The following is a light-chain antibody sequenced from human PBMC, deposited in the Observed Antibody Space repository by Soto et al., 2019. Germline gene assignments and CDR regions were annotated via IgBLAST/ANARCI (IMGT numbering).Light chain of an antibody. CDR2: ATS. J-gene: IGKJ2*01. Sequence: DIQMTQSPASLSASVGYRVTIPCRASQSISSFLNWYQQKPGKAPKFLIYATSSVQSDVPSRFSGSGSGTDFTLTINSLQPEDFATYFCQQSFDTPFTFGQGTKLEIK. CDR3: QQSFDTPFT. V-gene: IGKV1-39*01. CDR1: QSISSF.